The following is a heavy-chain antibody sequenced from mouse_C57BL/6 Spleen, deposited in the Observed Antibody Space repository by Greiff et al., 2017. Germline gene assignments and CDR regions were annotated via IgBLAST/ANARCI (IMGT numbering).Heavy chain of an antibody. V-gene: IGHV1-80*01. D-gene: IGHD1-2*01. J-gene: IGHJ2*01. CDR3: ARTQSLITTVYFDY. CDR1: GYAFSSYW. Sequence: QVQLQQSGAELVKPGASVKISCKASGYAFSSYWMNWVKQRPGKGLEWIGQIYPGDGDTNYNGKFKGKATLTADKSSSTAYMQLSSLTSEDSAVXFCARTQSLITTVYFDYWGQGTTLTVSS. CDR2: IYPGDGDT.